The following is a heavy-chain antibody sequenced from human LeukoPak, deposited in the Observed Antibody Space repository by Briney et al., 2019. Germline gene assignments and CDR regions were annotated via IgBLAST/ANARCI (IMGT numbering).Heavy chain of an antibody. D-gene: IGHD5-18*01. CDR3: ARPRGYSYGYFDY. CDR1: GFTFSSYR. Sequence: GGSLRLSCAVSGFTFSSYRMVWVRQTPGKRPVWVSWINSDGGTTTYADSVKGRFTISRDNDKNTLYLQMNGLRAEDTAVYYCARPRGYSYGYFDYWGQGTLVTVSS. V-gene: IGHV3-74*01. J-gene: IGHJ4*02. CDR2: INSDGGTT.